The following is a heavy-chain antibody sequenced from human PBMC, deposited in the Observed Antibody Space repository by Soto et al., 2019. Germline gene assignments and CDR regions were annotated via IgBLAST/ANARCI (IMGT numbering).Heavy chain of an antibody. CDR2: IYYSGST. J-gene: IGHJ4*02. Sequence: SETLSLTCTVSGGSISSGGYYWSWIRQHPGKGLEWIGYIYYSGSTYYNPSLKSRVTISVDTSKNQFSLKLSSVTAADTAVYYCARVHYDSSGYSVRFDYWGQGTLVTVSS. D-gene: IGHD3-22*01. V-gene: IGHV4-31*03. CDR1: GGSISSGGYY. CDR3: ARVHYDSSGYSVRFDY.